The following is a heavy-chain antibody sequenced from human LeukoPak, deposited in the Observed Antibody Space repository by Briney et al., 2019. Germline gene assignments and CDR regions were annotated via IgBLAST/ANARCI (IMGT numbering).Heavy chain of an antibody. Sequence: ASVKVSCKASGYXFTAYYIHWLRQAPGQGREWMGWIKPDSGSSHYAQKFQGRVTMTRDTSSNSAYMDLTSLKSDDTALYYCARARVPIAVAGLYYFDYWGQGALVTVSS. CDR1: GYXFTAYY. CDR3: ARARVPIAVAGLYYFDY. V-gene: IGHV1-2*02. D-gene: IGHD6-19*01. CDR2: IKPDSGSS. J-gene: IGHJ4*02.